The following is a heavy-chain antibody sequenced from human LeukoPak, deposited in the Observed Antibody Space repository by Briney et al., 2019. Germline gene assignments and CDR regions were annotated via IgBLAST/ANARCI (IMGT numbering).Heavy chain of an antibody. CDR2: IYYSGST. Sequence: PSETLSLTCTVSGDSVTSGSYYWSWIRQPPGKGLEWIGYIYYSGSTNYNPSLKSRVTISVDTSKNQFSLKLSSVTAADTAVYYCARVALTYYYGMDVWGQGTTVTVSS. V-gene: IGHV4-61*01. D-gene: IGHD3-9*01. J-gene: IGHJ6*02. CDR1: GDSVTSGSYY. CDR3: ARVALTYYYGMDV.